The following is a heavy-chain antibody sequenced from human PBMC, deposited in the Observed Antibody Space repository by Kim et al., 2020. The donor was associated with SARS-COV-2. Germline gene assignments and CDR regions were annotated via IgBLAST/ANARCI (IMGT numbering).Heavy chain of an antibody. CDR3: ARHRDGYNYWILHNDY. D-gene: IGHD5-12*01. V-gene: IGHV4-39*01. J-gene: IGHJ4*02. CDR2: IYYSGST. CDR1: GGSISSSSYY. Sequence: SETLSLTCTVSGGSISSSSYYWGWIRQPPGKGLEWIGSIYYSGSTYYNPSLKSRVTISVDTSKNQFSLKLSSVTAADTAVYYCARHRDGYNYWILHNDYWGQGTLVTVSS.